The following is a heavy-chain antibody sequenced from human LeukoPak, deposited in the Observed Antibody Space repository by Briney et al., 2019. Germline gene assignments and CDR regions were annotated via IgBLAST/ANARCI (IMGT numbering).Heavy chain of an antibody. CDR2: ISSSSSYI. J-gene: IGHJ4*02. CDR3: ARDLSTYYYDSSYFDY. V-gene: IGHV3-21*01. D-gene: IGHD3-22*01. CDR1: GFTFDDYG. Sequence: GGSLRLSCAASGFTFDDYGMSWVRQAPGKGLEWVSSISSSSSYIYYADSVKGRFTISRDNAKNSLYLQMNSLRAEDTAVYYCARDLSTYYYDSSYFDYWGQGTLVTVSS.